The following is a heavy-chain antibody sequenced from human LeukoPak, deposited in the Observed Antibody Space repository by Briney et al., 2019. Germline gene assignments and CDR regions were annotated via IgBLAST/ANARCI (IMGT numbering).Heavy chain of an antibody. J-gene: IGHJ5*02. CDR3: ARERNCGGDCYSSWFDL. V-gene: IGHV4-31*03. Sequence: SETLSLTCTVSGDSISSGGYSRSWVRQHPGKGLEWMGYIHYSGSTFYISSLKSRVTISLDTSKNQFSLKLSSATAADTAVYYCARERNCGGDCYSSWFDLWGQGTLVTVSS. CDR2: IHYSGST. CDR1: GDSISSGGYS. D-gene: IGHD2-21*02.